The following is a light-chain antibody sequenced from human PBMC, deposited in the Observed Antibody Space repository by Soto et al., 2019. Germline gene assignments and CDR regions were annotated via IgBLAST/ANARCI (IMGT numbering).Light chain of an antibody. CDR1: SSDIGGYNY. Sequence: QSARTQPASVSGSPGQSITDSCTGTSSDIGGYNYVSWYQQHPGKAPKLMIYEVSNRPSGVSDRFSGSKSGNTASLTISGLQAEDEADYYCTSYTSSTTNYVFGTGTKLTVL. J-gene: IGLJ1*01. CDR2: EVS. V-gene: IGLV2-14*01. CDR3: TSYTSSTTNYV.